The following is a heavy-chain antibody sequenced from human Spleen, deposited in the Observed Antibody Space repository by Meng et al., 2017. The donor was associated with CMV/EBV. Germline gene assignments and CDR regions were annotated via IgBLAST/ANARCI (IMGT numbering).Heavy chain of an antibody. J-gene: IGHJ4*02. CDR1: GGSISSGDYY. D-gene: IGHD6-13*01. Sequence: SETLSLTCTVSGGSISSGDYYWSWIRQPPGKGLEWIGYIYYSGSTYYNPSLKSRVTISVDTSKNQFSLKLSSVTAADTAVYYCARGPAAGTTDYWGQGTLVTVSS. V-gene: IGHV4-30-4*08. CDR3: ARGPAAGTTDY. CDR2: IYYSGST.